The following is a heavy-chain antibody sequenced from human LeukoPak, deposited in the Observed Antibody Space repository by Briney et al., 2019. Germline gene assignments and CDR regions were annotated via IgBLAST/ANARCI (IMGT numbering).Heavy chain of an antibody. Sequence: SETLSLTCTVSGDSVTNHQWSWVGQPPGKGLEWIAYIHHSGSTNYNPSLKNRVTISIDTSKNQFSLRLISVTAADTAVYYCARYPLAFDFWGQGILVTVSS. J-gene: IGHJ4*02. CDR1: GDSVTNHQ. D-gene: IGHD6-6*01. CDR2: IHHSGST. V-gene: IGHV4-59*02. CDR3: ARYPLAFDF.